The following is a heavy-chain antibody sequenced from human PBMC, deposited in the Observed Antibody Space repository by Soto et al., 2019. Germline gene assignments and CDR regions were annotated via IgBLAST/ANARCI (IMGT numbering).Heavy chain of an antibody. CDR2: ISAYNGNT. CDR3: ARGVPDHYYDSSGYYVASFDP. J-gene: IGHJ5*02. V-gene: IGHV1-18*01. Sequence: GASVKVSCKASGYTFTSYGLSWVRQAPGQGLELMGWISAYNGNTNYAQKLQGRVTMTTDTSTSTAYMELRSLRSDDTAVYYCARGVPDHYYDSSGYYVASFDPWGQGTLVTVYS. CDR1: GYTFTSYG. D-gene: IGHD3-22*01.